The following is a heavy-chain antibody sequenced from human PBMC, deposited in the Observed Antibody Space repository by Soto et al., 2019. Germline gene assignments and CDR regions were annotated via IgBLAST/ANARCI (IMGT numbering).Heavy chain of an antibody. D-gene: IGHD3-3*01. Sequence: WGKVSCKASGVTFRSCAISWVRQAPGQGLEWMGGIIPIFGTANYAQKFQGRVTITADESTSTAYMELSSLRSEDTAVYYCARDDFWSSYYSGVHYYYGMDVWGQGTTVTVSS. J-gene: IGHJ6*02. CDR2: IIPIFGTA. CDR1: GVTFRSCA. V-gene: IGHV1-69*01. CDR3: ARDDFWSSYYSGVHYYYGMDV.